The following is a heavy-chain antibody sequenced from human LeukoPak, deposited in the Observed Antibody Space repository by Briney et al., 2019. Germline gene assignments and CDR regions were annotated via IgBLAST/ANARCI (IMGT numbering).Heavy chain of an antibody. Sequence: GGSLRLSCAASGFTFSSYAMSWVRQAPGKGLEWVSSISASGRSTYYADSVKGRFTISRDNSKNTLYLQVNSLRAEDTAVYHCAKKSPIFGVVIPLFDYWGQGTLVSVSS. CDR1: GFTFSSYA. V-gene: IGHV3-23*01. CDR2: ISASGRST. CDR3: AKKSPIFGVVIPLFDY. D-gene: IGHD3-3*01. J-gene: IGHJ4*02.